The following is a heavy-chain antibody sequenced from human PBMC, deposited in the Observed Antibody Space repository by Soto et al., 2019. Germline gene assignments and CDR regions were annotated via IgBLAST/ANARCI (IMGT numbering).Heavy chain of an antibody. J-gene: IGHJ4*02. V-gene: IGHV1-18*01. D-gene: IGHD2-15*01. CDR3: AGRPVAVIADFEY. Sequence: GASVKVSCKASGYTFTSYGISWVRQAPGQGLEWMGWISAYNGNTNYAQKFQGRVTMTKDTSTDTAYMELSSLRSDDTAVYFCAGRPVAVIADFEYWGQGTLVTVSS. CDR2: ISAYNGNT. CDR1: GYTFTSYG.